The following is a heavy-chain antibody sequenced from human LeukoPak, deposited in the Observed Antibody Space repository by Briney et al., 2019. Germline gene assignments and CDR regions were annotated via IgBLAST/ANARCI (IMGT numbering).Heavy chain of an antibody. CDR3: AKGRIAVAGTPCFDY. J-gene: IGHJ4*02. Sequence: PGGSLRLSCAASGFIFSDSAMHWVRQASGKGLEWVGRIRSKANSHATAYAASVKGRFTISRDNSKNTLYLQMNSLRAEDTAVYYCAKGRIAVAGTPCFDYWGQGTLVTVSS. CDR1: GFIFSDSA. CDR2: IRSKANSHAT. D-gene: IGHD6-19*01. V-gene: IGHV3-73*01.